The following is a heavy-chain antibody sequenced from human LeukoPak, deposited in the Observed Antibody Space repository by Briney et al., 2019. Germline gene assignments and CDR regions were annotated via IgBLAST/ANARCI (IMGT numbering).Heavy chain of an antibody. CDR1: GFIFDDYG. J-gene: IGHJ4*02. CDR2: ISSSGADT. Sequence: PGGSLRLSCAASGFIFDDYGMNWVRQAPGKGLEWVSSISSSGADTYNADSVKGRFTISRDNSKNTLYLQMNSLRAEDTAVYYCAKVGPRTWIQLWFEYWGQGTLVTVSS. D-gene: IGHD5-18*01. CDR3: AKVGPRTWIQLWFEY. V-gene: IGHV3-23*01.